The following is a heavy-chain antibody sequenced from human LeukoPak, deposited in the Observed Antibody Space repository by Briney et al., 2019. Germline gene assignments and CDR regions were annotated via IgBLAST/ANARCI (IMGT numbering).Heavy chain of an antibody. V-gene: IGHV4-31*03. D-gene: IGHD4-17*01. J-gene: IGHJ4*02. CDR2: IYYSGST. CDR1: GGSISSGGYY. Sequence: SETLSLTCTVSGGSISSGGYYWSWIRQHPGKGLEWIGYIYYSGSTYYNPSLKSRVTISVDTSKSQFSLKLSSVTAADTAVYYCARELDYGDYGGFDYWGQGTLVTVSS. CDR3: ARELDYGDYGGFDY.